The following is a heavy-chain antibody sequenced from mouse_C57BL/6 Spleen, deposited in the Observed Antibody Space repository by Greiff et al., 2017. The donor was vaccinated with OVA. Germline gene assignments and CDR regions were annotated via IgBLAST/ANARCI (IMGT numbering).Heavy chain of an antibody. CDR3: ARDDYYGTSYGGFAY. V-gene: IGHV5-4*01. Sequence: DVKVEESGGGLVKPGGSLKLSCAASGFTFSSYAMSWVRQTPEKRLEWVATISDGGSYTYYPDNVKGRFTIYRDNAKNNLYLQMSHLKSEDTAMYYCARDDYYGTSYGGFAYWGQGTLVTVSA. J-gene: IGHJ3*01. CDR2: ISDGGSYT. CDR1: GFTFSSYA. D-gene: IGHD1-1*01.